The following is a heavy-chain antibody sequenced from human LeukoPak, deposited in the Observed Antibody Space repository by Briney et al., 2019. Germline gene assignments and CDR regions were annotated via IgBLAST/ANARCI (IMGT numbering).Heavy chain of an antibody. CDR3: ARHVGSRLGWLQFVRIYYFDY. D-gene: IGHD5-24*01. CDR1: GGSISSSDW. Sequence: PSETLSLTCAVSGGSISSSDWWSWVRQPPGKGLEWIGEIYHSGSTNYNPSLKSRVTIPVDTSKNQFSLKLSSVTAADTAVYYCARHVGSRLGWLQFVRIYYFDYWGQGTLVTVSS. J-gene: IGHJ4*02. V-gene: IGHV4-4*02. CDR2: IYHSGST.